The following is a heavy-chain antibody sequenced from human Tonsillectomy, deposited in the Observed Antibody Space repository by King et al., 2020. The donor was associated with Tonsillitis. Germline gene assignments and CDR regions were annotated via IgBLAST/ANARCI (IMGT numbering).Heavy chain of an antibody. CDR1: GYTFISDW. D-gene: IGHD6-6*01. CDR2: IYPGDSDT. V-gene: IGHV5-51*01. J-gene: IGHJ5*02. Sequence: VQLVESGAEVKKPGESLKISCKGSGYTFISDWIAWVRQMPGKGLEWIGVIYPGDSDTRYSPSFQGQVTISADKSTRTAYLQWSSLKDSDTAIYYCALVGGGGHTFYFDPWGQGTLVTVSS. CDR3: ALVGGGGHTFYFDP.